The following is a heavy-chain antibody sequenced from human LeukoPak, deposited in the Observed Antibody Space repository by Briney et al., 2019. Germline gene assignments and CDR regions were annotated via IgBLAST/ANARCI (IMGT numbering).Heavy chain of an antibody. CDR2: INHSGST. D-gene: IGHD6-19*01. Sequence: PSETLSLTCAVYGGSFSGYYWSWIRQPPGKGLEWIGEINHSGSTNYNPSLKSRVTISVDTSKNQFSLKLSSVTAADTAVYYCARGLGHSSALLTAFDIWGQGTMVTVSS. V-gene: IGHV4-34*01. J-gene: IGHJ3*02. CDR3: ARGLGHSSALLTAFDI. CDR1: GGSFSGYY.